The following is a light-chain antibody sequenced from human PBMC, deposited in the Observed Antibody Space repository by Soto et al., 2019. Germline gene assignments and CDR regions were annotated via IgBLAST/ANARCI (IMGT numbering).Light chain of an antibody. CDR1: SSDVGTRNF. V-gene: IGLV2-14*01. CDR3: SSYTDSTNYV. Sequence: QSVLTQPASVSGSRGQSITISGTGTSSDVGTRNFVSWYQQHPGKAPKLMIYQVTNRPSGVSNRFSGSKSGNTASLTISGLQAEDEADYYCSSYTDSTNYVFGTGTKVTVL. CDR2: QVT. J-gene: IGLJ1*01.